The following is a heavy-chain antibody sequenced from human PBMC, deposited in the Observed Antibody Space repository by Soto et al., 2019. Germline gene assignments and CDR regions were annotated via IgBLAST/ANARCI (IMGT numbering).Heavy chain of an antibody. D-gene: IGHD3-3*01. V-gene: IGHV3-23*01. CDR2: ISGAGGRT. CDR1: GFTFGRYA. Sequence: EVQLLESGGGLVQPGGSLRLSCTGSGFTFGRYAMSWVRLAPGRGLEWVSMISGAGGRTHYADSVKGRFTVSRDNWKRTMYLQMTSLRPEDTDVYYCAGDYYDFWSGYFDYWGQGTLVTVSS. CDR3: AGDYYDFWSGYFDY. J-gene: IGHJ4*02.